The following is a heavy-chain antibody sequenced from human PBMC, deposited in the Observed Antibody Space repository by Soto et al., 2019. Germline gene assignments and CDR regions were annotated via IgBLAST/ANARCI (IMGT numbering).Heavy chain of an antibody. V-gene: IGHV4-61*01. Sequence: PSETLSLTCSVFGGSISSGSYYWSWIRQPPGKGLEWIGYIYYSGSTNYNPSLKSRVTISVDTSKNQFSLKLSSVTAADTAVYYCAIAAAYSSSWYRRWEWFDPCGQGTLVTVSS. D-gene: IGHD6-13*01. CDR2: IYYSGST. CDR3: AIAAAYSSSWYRRWEWFDP. J-gene: IGHJ5*02. CDR1: GGSISSGSYY.